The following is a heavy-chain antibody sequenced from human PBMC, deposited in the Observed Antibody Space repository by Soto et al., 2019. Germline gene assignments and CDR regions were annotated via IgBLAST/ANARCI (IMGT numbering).Heavy chain of an antibody. Sequence: PGGSLRLSCAASGVTFSSYAMHWVRQAPGKGLEYVSAISSNGGSTYYANSVKGRFTISRDNSKNTLYLQMGSLRAEDMAVYYCARRGYYYYYMDVWGKGTTVTVSS. J-gene: IGHJ6*03. V-gene: IGHV3-64*01. D-gene: IGHD3-10*01. CDR1: GVTFSSYA. CDR2: ISSNGGST. CDR3: ARRGYYYYYMDV.